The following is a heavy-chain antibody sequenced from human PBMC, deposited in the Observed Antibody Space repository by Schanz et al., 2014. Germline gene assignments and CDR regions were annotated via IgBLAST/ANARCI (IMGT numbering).Heavy chain of an antibody. Sequence: DVQLLESGGGLVQPGGSLRLSCAASGFTFSSYAMSWVRQAPGKGLEWVSTISASGGSTYYADSVKGRFTISRDNSKNILYLQRNSLRAEDTAVYYCAKARRKSNCSGGRCFHYSYYGMDVWGQGTTVTVSS. D-gene: IGHD2-15*01. J-gene: IGHJ6*02. CDR3: AKARRKSNCSGGRCFHYSYYGMDV. V-gene: IGHV3-23*01. CDR2: ISASGGST. CDR1: GFTFSSYA.